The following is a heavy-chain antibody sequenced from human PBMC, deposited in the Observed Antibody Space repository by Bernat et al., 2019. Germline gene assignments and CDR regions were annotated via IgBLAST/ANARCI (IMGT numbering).Heavy chain of an antibody. V-gene: IGHV3-30*18. J-gene: IGHJ4*02. CDR1: GFTFSSYG. CDR2: ISYDGSNK. Sequence: VQLVESGGGLVQPGRSLRLSCAASGFTFSSYGMHWVRQAPGKGLEWVAVISYDGSNKYYADSVKGRFTISRDNSKNTLYLQMNSLRAEDTAVYYCAKDPRGYSSGWYGEFDYWGQGTLVTVSS. CDR3: AKDPRGYSSGWYGEFDY. D-gene: IGHD6-19*01.